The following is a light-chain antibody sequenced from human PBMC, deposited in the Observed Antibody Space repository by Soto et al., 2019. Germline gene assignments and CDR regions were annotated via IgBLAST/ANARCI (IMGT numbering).Light chain of an antibody. CDR1: SSNIGSNT. Sequence: QSVLTQPPSASGTPGQRVTISCSGRSSNIGSNTVNWYQQLPGTAPKLLIYSNKQRPSGVPDRFSGSKSGTSASRAISGLQSEDEADYYCAAWDDSLSGLVFGGGTKLTVL. V-gene: IGLV1-44*01. J-gene: IGLJ2*01. CDR2: SNK. CDR3: AAWDDSLSGLV.